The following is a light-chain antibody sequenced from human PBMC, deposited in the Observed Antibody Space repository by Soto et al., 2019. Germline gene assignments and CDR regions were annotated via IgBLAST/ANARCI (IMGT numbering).Light chain of an antibody. Sequence: EIVLTQSPGTLSLSPGGRATLSCRSSQSVSSDLAWYQQKPGQAPRLLIYGAFTRATGIPSRFSGSGSGTEFTLTISSLQSEDFAVYYCQQYNNWPPWTFGQGTKVDIK. J-gene: IGKJ1*01. CDR1: QSVSSD. CDR3: QQYNNWPPWT. V-gene: IGKV3-15*01. CDR2: GAF.